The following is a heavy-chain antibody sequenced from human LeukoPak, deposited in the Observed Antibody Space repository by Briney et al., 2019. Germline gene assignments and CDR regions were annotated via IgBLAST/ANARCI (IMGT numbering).Heavy chain of an antibody. CDR1: GFTFSSYS. D-gene: IGHD6-13*01. Sequence: PGGSLRLSCAASGFTFSSYSMNWVRQAPGKGLEWVSYISSSSSTMYYADSVKGRFTISRDNAKNSLYLQMNSLRAEDTAVYYCASSSSSWCWHFDLWGRGTLVTVSS. V-gene: IGHV3-48*04. CDR3: ASSSSSWCWHFDL. J-gene: IGHJ2*01. CDR2: ISSSSSTM.